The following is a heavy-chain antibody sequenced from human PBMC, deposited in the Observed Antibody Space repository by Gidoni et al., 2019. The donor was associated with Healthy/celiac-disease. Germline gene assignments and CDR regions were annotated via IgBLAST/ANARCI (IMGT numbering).Heavy chain of an antibody. Sequence: EVQLVESGGGLVQPGGSLRLSCAASGFTVSTNYMSWVRQAPGKGLEWVSVIYSGGSTYYADSVKGRFTISRDNSKNTLYLQMNSLRAEDTAVYYCARDRAVGAPYYYYGMDVWGQGTTVTVSS. V-gene: IGHV3-66*02. CDR3: ARDRAVGAPYYYYGMDV. J-gene: IGHJ6*02. CDR2: IYSGGST. D-gene: IGHD1-26*01. CDR1: GFTVSTNY.